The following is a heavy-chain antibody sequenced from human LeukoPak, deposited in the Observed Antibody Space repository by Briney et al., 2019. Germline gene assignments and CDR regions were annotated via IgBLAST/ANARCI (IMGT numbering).Heavy chain of an antibody. V-gene: IGHV1-69*05. Sequence: ASVKVSCKASGGTFSSYAISWVRQAPGQGLEWMGRIIPIFGTANYAQKFQGRVTITTDESTSTAYMELSSLRSEDTAVYYCARDKHYYGSGSYYSDYWRQGTVVTVSS. CDR3: ARDKHYYGSGSYYSDY. D-gene: IGHD3-10*01. CDR2: IIPIFGTA. J-gene: IGHJ4*02. CDR1: GGTFSSYA.